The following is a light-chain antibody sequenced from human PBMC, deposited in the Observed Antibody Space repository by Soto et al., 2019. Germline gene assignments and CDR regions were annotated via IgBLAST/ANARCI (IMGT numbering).Light chain of an antibody. CDR2: DVN. J-gene: IGLJ2*01. Sequence: QSALTQPASVSGSPGQSITISCTGTSSDVGGYNYVSWFQQYPGKAPKLMIYDVNNRPSGVSNRFSGSKSGNTASLTISGLQAGDGADYYCSSYTTSNTVVFGGGTKLTVL. CDR3: SSYTTSNTVV. V-gene: IGLV2-14*01. CDR1: SSDVGGYNY.